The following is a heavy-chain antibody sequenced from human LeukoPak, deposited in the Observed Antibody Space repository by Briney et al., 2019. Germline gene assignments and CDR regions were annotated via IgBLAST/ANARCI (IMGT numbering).Heavy chain of an antibody. J-gene: IGHJ6*03. Sequence: GGSLRPSCAASGFTVSSNYMSWVRQAPGKGLEWVSVIYSGGSTYYADSVKGRFTISRDNSKNTLYLQMNSLRAEDTAVYYCASGSGSYRTPYYYMDVWGTGTTVTVSS. D-gene: IGHD3-10*01. V-gene: IGHV3-53*01. CDR2: IYSGGST. CDR3: ASGSGSYRTPYYYMDV. CDR1: GFTVSSNY.